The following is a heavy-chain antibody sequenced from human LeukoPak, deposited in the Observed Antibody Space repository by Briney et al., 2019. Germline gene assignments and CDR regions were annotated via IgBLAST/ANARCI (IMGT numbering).Heavy chain of an antibody. V-gene: IGHV3-30*02. D-gene: IGHD3-22*01. Sequence: GSLRLSCAASGFTFSSYWVSWVRQAPGKGLEWVAFIRYDGSNKYYADSVKGRFTISRDNSKNTLYLQMNSLRAEDTAVYYCAKHYDSSGYYDVYWGQGTLVTVSS. CDR3: AKHYDSSGYYDVY. J-gene: IGHJ4*02. CDR2: IRYDGSNK. CDR1: GFTFSSYW.